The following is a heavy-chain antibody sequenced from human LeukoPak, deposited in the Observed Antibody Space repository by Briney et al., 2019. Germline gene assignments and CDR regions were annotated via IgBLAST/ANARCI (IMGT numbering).Heavy chain of an antibody. V-gene: IGHV3-23*01. D-gene: IGHD1-26*01. CDR2: ISGSGGST. CDR1: GFTFRSYA. J-gene: IGHJ4*02. CDR3: AKLIVGATTGFDY. Sequence: GGSLRLSCAASGFTFRSYAMSWVRQAPGKGLEWVSAISGSGGSTYYADSVKGRFTISRDNSKNTLYLQMNSLRAEDTAVYYCAKLIVGATTGFDYWGQGTLVTVSS.